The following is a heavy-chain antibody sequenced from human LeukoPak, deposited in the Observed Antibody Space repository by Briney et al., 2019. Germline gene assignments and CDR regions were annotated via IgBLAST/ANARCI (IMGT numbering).Heavy chain of an antibody. CDR3: ARRPGSRFDP. J-gene: IGHJ5*02. V-gene: IGHV4-39*01. CDR2: IHHSGTT. CDR1: GGSISSSIYY. Sequence: SETLSLTCAVSGGSISSSIYYWGWIRQPPGKGLEWIGNIHHSGTTNYNPSLKSRVTISVDTSKNQFSLKVSSVTAADTAVYYCARRPGSRFDPWGQGTLVTVPS. D-gene: IGHD3-10*01.